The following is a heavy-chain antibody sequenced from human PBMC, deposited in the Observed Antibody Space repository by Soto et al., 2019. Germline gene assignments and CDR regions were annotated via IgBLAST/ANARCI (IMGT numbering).Heavy chain of an antibody. V-gene: IGHV1-18*01. CDR2: ISAYNGNT. D-gene: IGHD3-3*01. CDR3: ARAGLYDFWSGYYTRPQPEFDY. CDR1: GYTFTSYG. J-gene: IGHJ4*02. Sequence: GASVKVSCKASGYTFTSYGISWVRQAPGQGLEWMGWISAYNGNTNYAQKLQGRVTMTTDTSTSTAYMELRSLRSDDTAVYYCARAGLYDFWSGYYTRPQPEFDYWGQAILVTVSS.